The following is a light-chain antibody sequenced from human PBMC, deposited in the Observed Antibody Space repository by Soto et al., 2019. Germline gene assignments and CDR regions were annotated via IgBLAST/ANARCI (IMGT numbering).Light chain of an antibody. V-gene: IGKV3-20*01. Sequence: EIVLTQSPGTLSLSPGERATLSCRASQSISSSYLAWYQQKLGQAPRLLIYDASRRATGIPDRFSGSGSGTDFTLTISRLEPEDFVVYYCQQYGRSPTFGQGTKVDIK. J-gene: IGKJ1*01. CDR3: QQYGRSPT. CDR1: QSISSSY. CDR2: DAS.